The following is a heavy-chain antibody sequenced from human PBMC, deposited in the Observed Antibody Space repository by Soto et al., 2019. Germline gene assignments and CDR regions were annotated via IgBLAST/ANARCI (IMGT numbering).Heavy chain of an antibody. Sequence: EVQLLESGGALVQPGGSLRLSCVAYGFTFSSYAMNWVRQAPGKGLEWVSIITSNGGVIEYAESVKGRFTISRDNSKDTLYLQMNSLRAEDTAVYYCAKDYRPDGLYDFDQWGLGTLVTVSS. CDR1: GFTFSSYA. CDR3: AKDYRPDGLYDFDQ. J-gene: IGHJ4*02. D-gene: IGHD3-16*02. V-gene: IGHV3-23*01. CDR2: ITSNGGVI.